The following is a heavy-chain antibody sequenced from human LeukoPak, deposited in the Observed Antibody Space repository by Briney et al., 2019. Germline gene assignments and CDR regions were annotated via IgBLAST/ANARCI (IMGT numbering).Heavy chain of an antibody. CDR3: TREDY. CDR1: GYTFTDYY. Sequence: ASVKVSCKASGYTFTDYYIRWVRHAPGQGLEWMGWIHSNSGVTVYSQKFQGRVTMTRDTSITTAYMELSRLTSDDTAMYYCTREDYWGQGTLVTVSS. V-gene: IGHV1-2*02. J-gene: IGHJ4*02. CDR2: IHSNSGVT.